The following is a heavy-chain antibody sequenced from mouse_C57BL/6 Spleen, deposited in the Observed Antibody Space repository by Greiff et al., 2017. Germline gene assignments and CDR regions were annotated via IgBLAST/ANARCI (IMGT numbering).Heavy chain of an antibody. CDR3: ARQGYYLDY. CDR1: GYAFTNYL. V-gene: IGHV1-54*01. Sequence: QVQLKQSGAELVRPGTSVKVSCKASGYAFTNYLIEWVKQRPGQGLEWIGVINPGSGGTNYNEKFKGKATLTADKSSSTAYMQLSSLTSEDSAVYFCARQGYYLDYWGQGTTLTVSS. J-gene: IGHJ2*01. CDR2: INPGSGGT.